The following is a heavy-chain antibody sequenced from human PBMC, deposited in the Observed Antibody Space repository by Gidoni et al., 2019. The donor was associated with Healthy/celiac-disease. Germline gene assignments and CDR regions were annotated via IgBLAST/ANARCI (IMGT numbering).Heavy chain of an antibody. V-gene: IGHV4-34*01. D-gene: IGHD1-1*01. J-gene: IGHJ4*02. CDR3: AREGDEYNWNDGGDFDY. CDR1: GGSFSGYY. CDR2: INDCGST. Sequence: QVQLQQWGAGLLTPSETLSLTCAVHGGSFSGYYWSWIRQPPGKGLEWIGEINDCGSTNYNPSLKSRVNISVDTSKNQFSLKLSSVTAAETAVYYCAREGDEYNWNDGGDFDYWGQGTLVTVSS.